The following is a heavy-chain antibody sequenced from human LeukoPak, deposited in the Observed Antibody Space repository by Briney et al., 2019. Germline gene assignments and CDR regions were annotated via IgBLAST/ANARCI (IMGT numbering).Heavy chain of an antibody. V-gene: IGHV3-30-3*01. Sequence: GGSLRLSCAASGFTFSSYAMHWVRQAPGKGLEWVAVISYDGSNKCYADSVKGRFTISRDNSKNTLYLQMNSLRAEDTAVYYCAGDRGWGSGYFDYWGQGTLVTVSS. CDR3: AGDRGWGSGYFDY. CDR1: GFTFSSYA. D-gene: IGHD3-10*01. J-gene: IGHJ4*02. CDR2: ISYDGSNK.